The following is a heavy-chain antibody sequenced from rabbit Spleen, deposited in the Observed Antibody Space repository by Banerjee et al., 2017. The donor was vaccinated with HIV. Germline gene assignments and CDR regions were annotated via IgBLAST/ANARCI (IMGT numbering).Heavy chain of an antibody. D-gene: IGHD1-1*01. Sequence: QEQLEESGGGLVKPGASLTLTCIASGVSFSVSSYMCWVRQAPGKGLEWIACIEAGSSGFTYFATWAQGRFTCSKTSSTTVTLQMTRLTAADTATYFCARDTSSSFSSYGMDLWGPGTLVTVS. CDR2: IEAGSSGFT. CDR3: ARDTSSSFSSYGMDL. J-gene: IGHJ6*01. V-gene: IGHV1S45*01. CDR1: GVSFSVSSY.